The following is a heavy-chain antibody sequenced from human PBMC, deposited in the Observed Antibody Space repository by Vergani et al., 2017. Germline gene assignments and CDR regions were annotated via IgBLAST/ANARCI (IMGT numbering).Heavy chain of an antibody. CDR2: IHHSGAT. CDR3: ARDTFHFDSENYDDVFDS. V-gene: IGHV4-34*01. D-gene: IGHD3-16*01. CDR1: GSSFNAYY. Sequence: QVQLQQWGAGLLKPSETLSLTCAVYGSSFNAYYWSWIRRPPGKGLEWIGYIHHSGATNSKSSLRSRVSISIDTSKSSFSLRLSSVTTADTAMYYCARDTFHFDSENYDDVFDSWGQGTMVIVSS. J-gene: IGHJ3*02.